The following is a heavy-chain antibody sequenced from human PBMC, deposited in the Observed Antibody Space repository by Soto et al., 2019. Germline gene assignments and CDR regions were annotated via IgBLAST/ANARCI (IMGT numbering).Heavy chain of an antibody. D-gene: IGHD6-13*01. V-gene: IGHV4-59*01. CDR1: SDSISSYY. Sequence: PSETLSLTCTVSSDSISSYYWSWIRQPPGKRLEWIGYISYSGSTDYNPSLKSRVTISGDTSKNQFSLKVSSVTAADTAVHYCARGTSWQLPFDYWGQGTLVTVSS. CDR2: ISYSGST. J-gene: IGHJ4*02. CDR3: ARGTSWQLPFDY.